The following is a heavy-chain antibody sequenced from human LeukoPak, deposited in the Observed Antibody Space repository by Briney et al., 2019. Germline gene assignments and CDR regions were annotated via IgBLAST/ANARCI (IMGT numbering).Heavy chain of an antibody. V-gene: IGHV3-15*01. CDR1: GFTFSSYS. CDR2: IKSKTDGGTT. Sequence: PGGSLRLSCAVAGFTFSSYSIGSVRQAPGKGLEWVGRIKSKTDGGTTDYAAPVKGRFTVSRDDSNNTLTLQMNSLKTEDTAVYYCTADLAKKQIDYWGQGTLVTVSS. J-gene: IGHJ4*02. CDR3: TADLAKKQIDY.